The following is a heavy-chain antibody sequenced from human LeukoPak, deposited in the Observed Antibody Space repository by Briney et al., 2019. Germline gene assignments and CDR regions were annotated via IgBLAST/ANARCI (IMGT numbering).Heavy chain of an antibody. D-gene: IGHD2-2*01. V-gene: IGHV1-69*13. J-gene: IGHJ5*02. Sequence: ASVKVSCKASGGTFSSYAISWVRQAPGQGLEWMGGIIPIFGTANYAQKFQGRVTITADESTSTAYMELSSLRSEDTAVYYCARGPGSTSFNWFDPWGQGTLVTVFS. CDR3: ARGPGSTSFNWFDP. CDR1: GGTFSSYA. CDR2: IIPIFGTA.